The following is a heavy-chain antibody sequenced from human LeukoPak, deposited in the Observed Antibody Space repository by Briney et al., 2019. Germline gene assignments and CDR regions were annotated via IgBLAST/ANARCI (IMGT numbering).Heavy chain of an antibody. D-gene: IGHD1-1*01. CDR3: ARDPTTRDYYYYGMDV. V-gene: IGHV4-59*01. CDR2: IYYSGST. CDR1: GGSISSYY. J-gene: IGHJ6*02. Sequence: SETLSLTCTVSGGSISSYYWSWIRQPPGQGLDWIGYIYYSGSTNYNPSLKSRVTISVDTSKNQFSLKLSSVTAADTAVYYCARDPTTRDYYYYGMDVWGQGTTVTVSS.